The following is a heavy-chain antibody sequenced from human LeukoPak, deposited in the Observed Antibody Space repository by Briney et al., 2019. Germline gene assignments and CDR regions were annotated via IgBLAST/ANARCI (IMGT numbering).Heavy chain of an antibody. J-gene: IGHJ4*02. CDR1: GGSISSSSYY. Sequence: SETLSLTCTVSGGSISSSSYYWGWIRQPPGKGLEWIGSIYYSGSTYYNPSLKSRVTISVDTSKNQFSLKLSSVTAADTAVYYCALQQLVRGFDYWGQGTLVTVSS. V-gene: IGHV4-39*07. D-gene: IGHD6-13*01. CDR3: ALQQLVRGFDY. CDR2: IYYSGST.